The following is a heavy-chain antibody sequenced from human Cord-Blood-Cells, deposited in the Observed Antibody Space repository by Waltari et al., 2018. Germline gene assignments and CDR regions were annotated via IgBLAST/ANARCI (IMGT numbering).Heavy chain of an antibody. J-gene: IGHJ3*02. V-gene: IGHV4-59*01. CDR2: IYYSGST. CDR1: GCSISSSY. CDR3: ASPTIGGDAFDI. Sequence: QVQMQESGPGLVKPSETLSLTCNVAGCSISSSYCRCIRQSPGKGLDWFGYIYYSGSTNYNPSLKSRVTISVDTSKNQFSLKLSSVTVADTAVYYCASPTIGGDAFDIWGQGTMVTVSS. D-gene: IGHD3-16*01.